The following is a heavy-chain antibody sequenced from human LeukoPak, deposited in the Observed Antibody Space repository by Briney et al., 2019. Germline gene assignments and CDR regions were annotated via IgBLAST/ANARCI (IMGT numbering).Heavy chain of an antibody. V-gene: IGHV1-69*05. CDR3: ARELRGYSSGRPLYYFDY. J-gene: IGHJ4*02. Sequence: ASVKVSCKASGGTFSSYAISWVRQAPGQGLEWMGGIIPIFGTANYAQKFQGRVTITTDESTSTAYMELSSLRSEDTAVYYCARELRGYSSGRPLYYFDYWGQGTLVTVSS. CDR2: IIPIFGTA. CDR1: GGTFSSYA. D-gene: IGHD6-19*01.